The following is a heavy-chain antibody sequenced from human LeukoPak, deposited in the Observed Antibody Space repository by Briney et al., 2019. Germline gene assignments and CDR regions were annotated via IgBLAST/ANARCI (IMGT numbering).Heavy chain of an antibody. D-gene: IGHD1-1*01. Sequence: ASVKVSCKASGYTFTGYYMHWVRQAPGQGLEWMGWINPNSGGTNYAQKFQGRVTMTTDTSTSTAYMELRSLTSDDTAVYYCASAPRGTVIPYELAAGPWGQGTLVTVSS. CDR3: ASAPRGTVIPYELAAGP. CDR1: GYTFTGYY. V-gene: IGHV1-2*02. J-gene: IGHJ5*02. CDR2: INPNSGGT.